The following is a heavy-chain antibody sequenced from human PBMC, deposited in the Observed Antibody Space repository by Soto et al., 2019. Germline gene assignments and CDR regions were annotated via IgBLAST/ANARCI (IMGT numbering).Heavy chain of an antibody. V-gene: IGHV3-23*01. CDR3: AKGRIGYDILTGYYVTYYFDY. CDR2: ISGSGGST. D-gene: IGHD3-9*01. Sequence: GGSLRLSCAASGFTFSSYAMSWVRQAPGKGLEWVSAISGSGGSTYYADSVKGRFTISRDNSKKTLYLQMNGLRAEDTAVYYCAKGRIGYDILTGYYVTYYFDYWGQGTLVTVSS. J-gene: IGHJ4*02. CDR1: GFTFSSYA.